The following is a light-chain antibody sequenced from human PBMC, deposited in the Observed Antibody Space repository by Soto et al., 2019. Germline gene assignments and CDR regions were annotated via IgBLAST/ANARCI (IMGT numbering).Light chain of an antibody. Sequence: EIVLTQSPGTLSSSPGERATLSCRASQSVNNNYLAWYQQKPGQPPSLPIYGASSRAIGIPDRFSGGVSGTEFTLTISRLEPEHFAVYYWQQYGSSYTFGPGTKVDIK. CDR2: GAS. CDR3: QQYGSSYT. CDR1: QSVNNNY. V-gene: IGKV3-20*01. J-gene: IGKJ3*01.